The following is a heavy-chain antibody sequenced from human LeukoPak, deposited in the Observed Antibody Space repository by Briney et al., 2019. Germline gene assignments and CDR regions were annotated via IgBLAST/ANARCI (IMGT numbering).Heavy chain of an antibody. CDR1: GGSISSYY. D-gene: IGHD6-19*01. J-gene: IGHJ4*02. CDR2: IYYSGST. V-gene: IGHV4-59*01. Sequence: PSETLSLTCTVSGGSISSYYRSWIRQPPGKGLEWIGYIYYSGSTNYNPSLKSRVTISVDTSKNQFSLKLSSVTAADTAVYYCARDSYSSGWYVVPYFDYWGQGTLVTVSS. CDR3: ARDSYSSGWYVVPYFDY.